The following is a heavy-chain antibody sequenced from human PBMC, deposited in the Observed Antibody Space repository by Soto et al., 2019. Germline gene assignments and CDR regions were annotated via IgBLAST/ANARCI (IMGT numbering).Heavy chain of an antibody. J-gene: IGHJ6*02. CDR2: IIPIFGTA. CDR1: GYTFSRYG. D-gene: IGHD3-3*01. Sequence: SVKVSCKASGYTFSRYGISWVRQAPGQGLEWMGGIIPIFGTANYAQKFQGRVTITADESTSTAYMELSSLRSEDTAVYYCARDGERFLGRGDYYGMDVWGQGTTVTVSS. CDR3: ARDGERFLGRGDYYGMDV. V-gene: IGHV1-69*13.